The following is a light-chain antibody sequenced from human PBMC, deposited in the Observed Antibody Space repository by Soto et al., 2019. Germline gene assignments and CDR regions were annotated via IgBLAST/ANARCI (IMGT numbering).Light chain of an antibody. Sequence: EILMTQSPPTLSLSPGERATLSCRASQSVSSSYLAWYQQKPGQAPRLLIYGASSRATVIPDRFSGSGSGTDFTLTISRLEPEDFAVYYCQQYGSSPQTFDQGTKVDIK. J-gene: IGKJ1*01. CDR2: GAS. CDR1: QSVSSSY. CDR3: QQYGSSPQT. V-gene: IGKV3-20*01.